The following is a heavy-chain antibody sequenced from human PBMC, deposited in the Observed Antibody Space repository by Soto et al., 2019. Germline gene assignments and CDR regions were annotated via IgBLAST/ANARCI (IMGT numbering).Heavy chain of an antibody. D-gene: IGHD5-18*01. CDR3: ATCGHTYGNAFDI. J-gene: IGHJ3*02. Sequence: QVQLEESGPGLVKPSQTLSLTCTVSGGSIRNSGYYGTWIRQFPGKGLEWIGYIFHTGNTYYNPSLRSRLSISVDTSKNQFSLRLSSVTAADTAVYCCATCGHTYGNAFDIWGQGTLVTVSS. V-gene: IGHV4-31*03. CDR2: IFHTGNT. CDR1: GGSIRNSGYY.